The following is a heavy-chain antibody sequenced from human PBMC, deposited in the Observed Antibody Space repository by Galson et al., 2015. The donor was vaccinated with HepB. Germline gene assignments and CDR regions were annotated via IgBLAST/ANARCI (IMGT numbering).Heavy chain of an antibody. CDR1: GYTFANYA. V-gene: IGHV1-3*01. D-gene: IGHD6-6*01. J-gene: IGHJ6*02. CDR3: ARAKFSIRRSLYYYYYGMDV. CDR2: INVGNGDT. Sequence: SVKVSCKASGYTFANYAMHWVRQAPGQGLEWMGWINVGNGDTRYSQKFQGRVTMTRDTSTSTVYMELSSLRSEDTAVYYCARAKFSIRRSLYYYYYGMDVWGQGTTVTVSS.